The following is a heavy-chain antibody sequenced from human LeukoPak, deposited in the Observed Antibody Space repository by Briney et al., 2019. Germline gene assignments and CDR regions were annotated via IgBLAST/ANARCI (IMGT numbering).Heavy chain of an antibody. CDR1: GFTFSSYA. CDR2: ISGSGGST. V-gene: IGHV3-23*01. Sequence: GGSLRLSCAASGFTFSSYAMSWVRQAPVKGLEWVSGISGSGGSTYYAESVKGRFTISRDNSKNTLYLQMNSLRAEEPAVYYRADYYYGAGSYYQHGYYGGQRTLLSVFS. J-gene: IGHJ4*02. CDR3: ADYYYGAGSYYQHGYY. D-gene: IGHD3-10*01.